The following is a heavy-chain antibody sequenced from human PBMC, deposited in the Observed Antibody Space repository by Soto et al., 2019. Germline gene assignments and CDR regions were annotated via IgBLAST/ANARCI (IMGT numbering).Heavy chain of an antibody. CDR1: GGTFSSYT. D-gene: IGHD5-12*01. J-gene: IGHJ2*01. CDR3: ARGNHRWLQLWYFDL. CDR2: IIPIFGTA. Sequence: QVQLVQSGAEVKKPGSSVTVSCKASGGTFSSYTISWVRQAPGQGLAWMGGIIPIFGTANYAQKFQGRVTITADESTSTAYMELSSLRSEYKAVYYCARGNHRWLQLWYFDLWGRGTLVTVSS. V-gene: IGHV1-69*12.